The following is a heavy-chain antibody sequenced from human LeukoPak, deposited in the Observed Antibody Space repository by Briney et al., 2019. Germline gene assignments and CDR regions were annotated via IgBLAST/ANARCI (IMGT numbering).Heavy chain of an antibody. CDR2: IYYSGTT. CDR1: GASISSFY. J-gene: IGHJ3*02. D-gene: IGHD6-19*01. Sequence: SETLSLTCTVSGASISSFYWNWIRQPPGKGLEWIGYIYYSGTTNYNSSLKSRVTISVDTSKNQFSLKLSSATAADTAVYYCARSDSSGWQDAFDIWGQGTMVTVSS. CDR3: ARSDSSGWQDAFDI. V-gene: IGHV4-59*01.